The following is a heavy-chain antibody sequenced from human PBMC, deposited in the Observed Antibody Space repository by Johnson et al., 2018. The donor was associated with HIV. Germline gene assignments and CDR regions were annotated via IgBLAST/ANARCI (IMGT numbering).Heavy chain of an antibody. D-gene: IGHD2-15*01. Sequence: VQLVESGGGLVKPGGSLRLSCAASGFTFSNAWMSWVRQAPGEGREWVGGLTRTTDGGKTDYAAPVKGRFTISRDDSKNTLYLQMNSLKTEDPAVYYCTAALRVKGIWGQGTMVTVSS. CDR1: GFTFSNAW. CDR2: LTRTTDGGKT. V-gene: IGHV3-15*01. CDR3: TAALRVKGI. J-gene: IGHJ3*02.